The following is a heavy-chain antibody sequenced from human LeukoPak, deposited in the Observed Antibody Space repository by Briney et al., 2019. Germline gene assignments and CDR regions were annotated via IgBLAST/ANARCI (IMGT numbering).Heavy chain of an antibody. J-gene: IGHJ4*02. Sequence: GGSLRLSCAASGFTFSGFSMSWVRQSPTKGLEWVANIKQDGSERYYVDSVKGRFTISRDNAKNSLSLQMNNLRVEDTAVYYRARAGSHWHYVYWGQGTVVTVSS. CDR2: IKQDGSER. CDR1: GFTFSGFS. D-gene: IGHD3-10*01. V-gene: IGHV3-7*01. CDR3: ARAGSHWHYVY.